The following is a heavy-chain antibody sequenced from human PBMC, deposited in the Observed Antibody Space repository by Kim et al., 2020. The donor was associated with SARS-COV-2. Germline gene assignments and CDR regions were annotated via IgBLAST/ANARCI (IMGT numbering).Heavy chain of an antibody. CDR1: GFTVSSNY. CDR2: IYSGGST. V-gene: IGHV3-53*01. Sequence: GGSLRLSCAASGFTVSSNYMSWVRQAPGKGLEWVSVIYSGGSTYYADSVKGRFTISRDNSKNTLYLQMNSLRAEDTAVYYCAREAEYSGYFDYWGQGTLVTVSS. J-gene: IGHJ4*02. D-gene: IGHD5-12*01. CDR3: AREAEYSGYFDY.